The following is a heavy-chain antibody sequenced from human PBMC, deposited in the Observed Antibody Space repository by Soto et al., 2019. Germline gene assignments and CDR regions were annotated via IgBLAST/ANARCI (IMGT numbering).Heavy chain of an antibody. Sequence: QLVESGGGLVQPGESLSLSCAASGFTFRNFWMSWVRQAPGKGLEWVANIKQDGSEKNYVDSVKGRFTISRDNAKHSLFLQINSLRADDTAVYYCVTGGGNFVSWGQGSLVTVSS. CDR2: IKQDGSEK. J-gene: IGHJ4*02. V-gene: IGHV3-7*05. CDR3: VTGGGNFVS. CDR1: GFTFRNFW. D-gene: IGHD3-9*01.